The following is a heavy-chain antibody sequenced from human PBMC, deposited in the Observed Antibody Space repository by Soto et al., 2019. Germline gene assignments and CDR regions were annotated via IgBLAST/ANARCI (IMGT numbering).Heavy chain of an antibody. CDR1: SGSISSSNW. D-gene: IGHD4-17*01. J-gene: IGHJ4*02. V-gene: IGHV4-4*02. CDR3: ARASTVTNAFDY. Sequence: QVQLQESGPGLVKPSGTLSLTCAVSSGSISSSNWWSWVRQPPGKGLEWIGEIYHSGSTTYNPSLNSRVTISVDKSKNQFSLKLSSVTAADTAVYYCARASTVTNAFDYWGQGTLVTVSS. CDR2: IYHSGST.